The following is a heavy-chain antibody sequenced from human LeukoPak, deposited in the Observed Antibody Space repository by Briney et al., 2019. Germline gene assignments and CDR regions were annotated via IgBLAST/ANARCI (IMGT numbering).Heavy chain of an antibody. D-gene: IGHD3-10*01. CDR1: GFTFSSYA. CDR3: AKDAWRTYYYGSGSFGHYYYGMDV. V-gene: IGHV3-64*01. CDR2: ISTNGGST. J-gene: IGHJ6*02. Sequence: PGGSLILSCAASGFTFSSYAMYWVRQAPGKGLEYVSAISTNGGSTYYANSVKGRFTISRDNSKNTLYLQMNSPRAEDTAVYYCAKDAWRTYYYGSGSFGHYYYGMDVWGQGTTVTVSS.